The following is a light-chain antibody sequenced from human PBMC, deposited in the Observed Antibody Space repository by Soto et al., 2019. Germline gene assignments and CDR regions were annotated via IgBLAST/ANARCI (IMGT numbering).Light chain of an antibody. J-gene: IGKJ1*01. V-gene: IGKV3-20*01. CDR1: QSVSSSY. CDR3: QHDGSFPTT. Sequence: EIVLTQSPGTLSLSPGERATLSCRASQSVSSSYLAWYQQKPGQAPRLLIYGASSRATGIPDRFSGSGSGTDFTIIIRRLEPEVFALYYHQHDGSFPTTFGQGTKVEIK. CDR2: GAS.